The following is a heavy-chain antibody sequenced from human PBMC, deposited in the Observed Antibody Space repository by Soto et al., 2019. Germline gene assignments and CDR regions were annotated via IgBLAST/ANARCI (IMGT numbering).Heavy chain of an antibody. CDR1: GFTFSSYA. D-gene: IGHD4-4*01. CDR3: AGAGDYSNYFDY. V-gene: IGHV3-23*01. CDR2: ISGSGGST. J-gene: IGHJ4*02. Sequence: GGSLRLSCAASGFTFSSYAMSWVHQAPGKGLEWVSAISGSGGSTYYADSVKGRFTISRDNSKNTLYLQMNSLRAEDTAVYYCAGAGDYSNYFDYWGQGTLVTVSS.